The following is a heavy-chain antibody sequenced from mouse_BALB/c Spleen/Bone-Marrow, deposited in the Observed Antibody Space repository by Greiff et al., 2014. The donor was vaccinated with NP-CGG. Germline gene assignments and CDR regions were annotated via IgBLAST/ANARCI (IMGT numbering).Heavy chain of an antibody. CDR1: GYAFTNYL. J-gene: IGHJ2*01. Sequence: QVQLQQSGAELVRPGTAVNVSCKASGYAFTNYLIEWVQQRPGQGLEWIGVINPGSGGANYNEKFKGKATPTADKSSSTAYMQLSSLTSDDSAVYFCARFGRYYFDYWGQGTTLTVSS. V-gene: IGHV1-54*01. CDR3: ARFGRYYFDY. CDR2: INPGSGGA.